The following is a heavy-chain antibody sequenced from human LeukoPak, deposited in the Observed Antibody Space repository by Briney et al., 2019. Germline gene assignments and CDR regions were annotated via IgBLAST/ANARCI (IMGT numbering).Heavy chain of an antibody. J-gene: IGHJ1*01. V-gene: IGHV3-73*01. Sequence: GGSLKLSCAASGFTFSGSAMHWVRQASGKGLEWVGHIRSKANSYATAYAASVKGRFTISRDDSKNTAYLQMNSLKTEDTAVYYCTTYPMVGAHDWVYFQHWGQGTLVTVSS. CDR3: TTYPMVGAHDWVYFQH. D-gene: IGHD1-26*01. CDR2: IRSKANSYAT. CDR1: GFTFSGSA.